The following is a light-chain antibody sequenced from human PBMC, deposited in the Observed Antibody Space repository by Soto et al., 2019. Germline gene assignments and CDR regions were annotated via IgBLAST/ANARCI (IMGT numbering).Light chain of an antibody. CDR1: SSNIGAHYD. CDR2: AGS. J-gene: IGLJ2*01. V-gene: IGLV1-40*01. Sequence: QSVLTQPPSVSGAPGQRVTIPCTGSSSNIGAHYDVHWYQQLPGTAPKLLIYAGSNRPSGVPDRFSGSKSGTSASLAITGLQAEDEADYFCQSYDSSLSEVVFGGGTKLTVL. CDR3: QSYDSSLSEVV.